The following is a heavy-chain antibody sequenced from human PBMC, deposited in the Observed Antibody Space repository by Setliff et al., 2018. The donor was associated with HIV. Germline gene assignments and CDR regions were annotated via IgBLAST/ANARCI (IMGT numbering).Heavy chain of an antibody. CDR3: VKDVVKFWSGSGALDF. V-gene: IGHV3-33*06. D-gene: IGHD3-3*01. CDR1: GFTFNSYG. CDR2: IWYDASKK. Sequence: GGSLRLSCAASGFTFNSYGMHWVRQAPGKGLEWVALIWYDASKKEYADSVKGRFNILRDDSKKTVDLQMNSLRADDTAVYYCVKDVVKFWSGSGALDFWGLGTLVTVSS. J-gene: IGHJ4*02.